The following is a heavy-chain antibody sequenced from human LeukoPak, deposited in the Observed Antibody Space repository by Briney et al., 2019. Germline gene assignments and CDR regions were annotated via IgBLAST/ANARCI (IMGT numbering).Heavy chain of an antibody. J-gene: IGHJ4*02. V-gene: IGHV3-9*01. CDR2: ISWNSGSI. D-gene: IGHD3-22*01. CDR1: GFTFDDYA. Sequence: GGSLRLSCAASGFTFDDYAMHWVRHAPGKGLEWVSGISWNSGSIGYADSVKGRFTIPRDNAKNSLYLQMNSLRAEDTALYYCASFYDSSGYYSDYWGQGTLVTVSS. CDR3: ASFYDSSGYYSDY.